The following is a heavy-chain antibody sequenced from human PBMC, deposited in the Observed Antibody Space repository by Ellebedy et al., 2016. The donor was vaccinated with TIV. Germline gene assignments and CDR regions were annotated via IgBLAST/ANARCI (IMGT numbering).Heavy chain of an antibody. J-gene: IGHJ5*02. V-gene: IGHV1-18*01. D-gene: IGHD3-9*01. Sequence: AASLKVSCKASGYTFTSYGISWFRQAPGQGLEWMGWISVYNGNTNYAQKLQCRVTMTTATSTSTAYMELRSLRSDDTAVYYCARVAGRYWFDPWGQGTLVTVSS. CDR2: ISVYNGNT. CDR1: GYTFTSYG. CDR3: ARVAGRYWFDP.